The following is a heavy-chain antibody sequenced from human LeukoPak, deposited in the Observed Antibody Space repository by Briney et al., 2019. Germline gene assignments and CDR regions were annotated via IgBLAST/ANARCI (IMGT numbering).Heavy chain of an antibody. CDR2: ISWNSGSI. CDR1: GFTFDDYA. J-gene: IGHJ6*02. Sequence: GGSLRLSCAASGFTFDDYAMHWVRQAPGKGLEWVSGISWNSGSIGYADSVKGRFTISRDNAKNSLYLQMNSLRAEDTALYYCAKDLNLIAAAGDCYYGMDVWGQGTTVTVSS. D-gene: IGHD6-13*01. V-gene: IGHV3-9*01. CDR3: AKDLNLIAAAGDCYYGMDV.